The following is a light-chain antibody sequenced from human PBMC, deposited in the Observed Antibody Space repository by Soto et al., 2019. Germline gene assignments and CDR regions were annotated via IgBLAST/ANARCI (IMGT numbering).Light chain of an antibody. CDR2: AAS. J-gene: IGKJ5*01. V-gene: IGKV1-39*01. Sequence: DIQMTQSPSTLSASVVDRVKITCLASQSISSWLAWYQQKPGKAPKLLIYAASSLQSGVPSRFSGSGSGTDFTLTISSLQPEDFATYYCQQSYSTPITFGQGTRLEIK. CDR3: QQSYSTPIT. CDR1: QSISSW.